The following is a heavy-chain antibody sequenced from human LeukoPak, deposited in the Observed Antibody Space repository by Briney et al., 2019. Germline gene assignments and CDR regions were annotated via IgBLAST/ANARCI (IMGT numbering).Heavy chain of an antibody. D-gene: IGHD6-19*01. J-gene: IGHJ4*02. CDR1: GYTFTRYY. CDR2: TNPGSGET. V-gene: IGHV1-2*02. Sequence: GASMKVSCKTSGYTFTRYYMHWVRQAPGQGLEYMGWTNPGSGETNYALKFQGRVTMTRDASISTAYMELSGLRSDDTAVYYCAKVIEGAVALHYWGQGTLVTVSS. CDR3: AKVIEGAVALHY.